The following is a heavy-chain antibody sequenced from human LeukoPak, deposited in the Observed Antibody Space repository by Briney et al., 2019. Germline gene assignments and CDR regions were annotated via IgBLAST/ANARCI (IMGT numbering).Heavy chain of an antibody. Sequence: GESLKISCKGSGYSFTSYWIGWVRQMPGKGLEWMGIIYPGDSDTRYGPSFQGQVTISADKSISTAYLQWSSLKASDTAMYYCAAGSGYCSGGSCYSDWFDPWGQGTLVTVSS. CDR2: IYPGDSDT. J-gene: IGHJ5*02. D-gene: IGHD2-15*01. V-gene: IGHV5-51*01. CDR3: AAGSGYCSGGSCYSDWFDP. CDR1: GYSFTSYW.